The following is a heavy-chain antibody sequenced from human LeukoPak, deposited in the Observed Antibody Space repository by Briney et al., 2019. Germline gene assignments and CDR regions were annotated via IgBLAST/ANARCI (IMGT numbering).Heavy chain of an antibody. V-gene: IGHV3-30*18. CDR1: GFTLSSYG. Sequence: GGSLRLSCAASGFTLSSYGMHWVRQAPGKGLEWVAVISYDGSNKYYADSVKGRFTISRDNSKNTLYLQMNSLRAEDTAVYYCAKDALPYTVTTMSWFDPWGQGTLVTVSP. J-gene: IGHJ5*02. CDR3: AKDALPYTVTTMSWFDP. D-gene: IGHD4-17*01. CDR2: ISYDGSNK.